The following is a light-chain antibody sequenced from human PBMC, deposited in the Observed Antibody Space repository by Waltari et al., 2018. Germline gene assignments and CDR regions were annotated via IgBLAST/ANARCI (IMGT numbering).Light chain of an antibody. Sequence: QSPLTQPASVSGSPGQSITISCPGTSSDVGRYQYFSWFQQLPGKAPKLMIYDVNNRPSGVSTRFSGSKSGNTASLTISGLQAEDEADYYCSSYTADTTRVFGGGTKLTVL. J-gene: IGLJ3*02. CDR2: DVN. CDR3: SSYTADTTRV. CDR1: SSDVGRYQY. V-gene: IGLV2-14*03.